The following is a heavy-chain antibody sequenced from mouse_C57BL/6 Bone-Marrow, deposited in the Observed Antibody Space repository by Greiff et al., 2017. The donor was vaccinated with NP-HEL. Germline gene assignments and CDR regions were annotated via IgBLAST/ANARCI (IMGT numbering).Heavy chain of an antibody. D-gene: IGHD2-4*01. J-gene: IGHJ4*01. CDR2: INPGSGGT. CDR1: GYAFTNYL. CDR3: ARMRLRRDYAMDY. Sequence: VQLQQSGAELVRPGTSVKVSCKASGYAFTNYLIEWVKQRPGQGLEWIGVINPGSGGTNYNEKFKGKATLTADKSSSTAYMQLSSLTSEDSAVYFCARMRLRRDYAMDYWGQGTSVTVSS. V-gene: IGHV1-54*01.